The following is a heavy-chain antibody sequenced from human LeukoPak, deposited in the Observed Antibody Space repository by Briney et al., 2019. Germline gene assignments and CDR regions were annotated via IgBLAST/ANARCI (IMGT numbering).Heavy chain of an antibody. V-gene: IGHV3-33*01. J-gene: IGHJ4*02. CDR3: AREGYSSGWYNYYFDY. CDR1: GFTFSSYG. Sequence: GRSLRLSCAASGFTFSSYGMHWVRQAPGKGLEWLAVIWYDGSNKYYADSVKGRFTISRDNSKNTLYLQMNSLRAEDTAVYYCAREGYSSGWYNYYFDYWGQGTLVTVSS. D-gene: IGHD6-19*01. CDR2: IWYDGSNK.